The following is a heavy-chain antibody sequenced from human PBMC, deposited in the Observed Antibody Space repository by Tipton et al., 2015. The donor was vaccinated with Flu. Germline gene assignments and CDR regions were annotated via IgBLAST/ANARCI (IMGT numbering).Heavy chain of an antibody. V-gene: IGHV4-38-2*01. Sequence: TLSLTCSVSGDSIASDYYWGWIRQPPGKGLEWIGNIHRTGSTYFNPSLRSRLIISVDTSKNQFSLRLTSVTAADTAGYYCGRRNYSNYVSDPKSWFDPWGQGTLVTVSS. CDR2: IHRTGST. J-gene: IGHJ5*02. D-gene: IGHD4-11*01. CDR1: GDSIASDYY. CDR3: GRRNYSNYVSDPKSWFDP.